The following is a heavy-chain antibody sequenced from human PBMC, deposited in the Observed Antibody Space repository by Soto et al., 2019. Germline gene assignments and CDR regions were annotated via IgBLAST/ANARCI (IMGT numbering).Heavy chain of an antibody. CDR2: IYYSGST. CDR3: AGSGGYCTNGVCYRFWFDP. V-gene: IGHV4-59*01. J-gene: IGHJ5*02. CDR1: GGSISSDY. D-gene: IGHD2-8*01. Sequence: KTSETLSLTCTVSGGSISSDYWSWIRQPPGKGLEWIGYIYYSGSTNYNPSLKSRVTISVDTSKNQFSLKLSSVTAADTAVYYCAGSGGYCTNGVCYRFWFDPWGQGTLVTVSS.